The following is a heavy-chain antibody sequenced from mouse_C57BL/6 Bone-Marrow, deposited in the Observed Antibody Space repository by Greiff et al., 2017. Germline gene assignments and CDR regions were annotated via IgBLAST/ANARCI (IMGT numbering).Heavy chain of an antibody. CDR1: GYTFTSYW. V-gene: IGHV1-69*01. Sequence: QVQLQQPGAELVMPGASVKLSCKASGYTFTSYWMHWVKQRPGQGLEWIGEIDPSASYTNYNQQFKGKSTLTVDKSSSTAYMQLSSLTSEDSAVYYCAREDYWYFDVWGTGTTVTVSS. J-gene: IGHJ1*03. CDR2: IDPSASYT. CDR3: AREDYWYFDV.